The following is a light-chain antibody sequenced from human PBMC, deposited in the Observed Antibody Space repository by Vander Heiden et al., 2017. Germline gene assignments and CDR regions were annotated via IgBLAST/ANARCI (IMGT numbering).Light chain of an antibody. J-gene: IGLJ2*01. CDR2: YKD. Sequence: SVLTQPPSLSEAPRQRVPISCSGSSSNIGNNAVNWYQQRPGKAPKLLIYYKDLLPSGVSDRFSGSKSGTSASLAISGLQSEDEADYYCAAWDDILNGVLFGGGTKLTVL. V-gene: IGLV1-36*01. CDR3: AAWDDILNGVL. CDR1: SSNIGNNA.